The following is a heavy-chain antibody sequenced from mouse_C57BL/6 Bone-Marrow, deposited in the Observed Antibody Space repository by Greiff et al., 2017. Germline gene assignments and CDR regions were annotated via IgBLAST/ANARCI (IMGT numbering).Heavy chain of an antibody. V-gene: IGHV14-3*01. CDR3: ARGIYRRWYFDV. CDR1: GFNIKNTY. D-gene: IGHD2-14*01. CDR2: IDPANGNT. Sequence: EVKLVESVAELVRPGASVKLSCTASGFNIKNTYMHWVKQRPEQGLEWIGRIDPANGNTKYAPKFQGKATITADTSSNTAYLQLSSLTSEDTAIYYCARGIYRRWYFDVWGTGTTVTVSS. J-gene: IGHJ1*03.